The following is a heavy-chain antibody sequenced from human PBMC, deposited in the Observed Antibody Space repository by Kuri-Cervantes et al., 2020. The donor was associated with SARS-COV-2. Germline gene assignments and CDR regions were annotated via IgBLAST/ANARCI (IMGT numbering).Heavy chain of an antibody. CDR2: ISGNADFT. CDR1: GFSFTNYW. V-gene: IGHV3-23*01. CDR3: AKGHNSGWHKPPIDY. J-gene: IGHJ4*02. Sequence: SCKGSGFSFTNYWIGWVRQAPGKGLEWVSLISGNADFTYYVDSVKGRFTISRDNSKNTLYLQMDSLRAEDTAVYYCAKGHNSGWHKPPIDYWGQGALVTVSS. D-gene: IGHD6-19*01.